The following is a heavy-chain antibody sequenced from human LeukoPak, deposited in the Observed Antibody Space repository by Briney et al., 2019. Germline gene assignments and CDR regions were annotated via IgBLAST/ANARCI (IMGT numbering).Heavy chain of an antibody. Sequence: SQTLSLTCAVSGGSIRSGGYSRSWIRQPPGKGLAWLGYIYHSGSPYYNPSLKSRVTISVDRSKNQFSLKLSSVTAADTAVYYCARTYYDFWSGYYTEAGWFAPWGQGTLVTVSS. D-gene: IGHD3-3*01. CDR3: ARTYYDFWSGYYTEAGWFAP. J-gene: IGHJ5*02. V-gene: IGHV4-30-2*01. CDR1: GGSIRSGGYS. CDR2: IYHSGSP.